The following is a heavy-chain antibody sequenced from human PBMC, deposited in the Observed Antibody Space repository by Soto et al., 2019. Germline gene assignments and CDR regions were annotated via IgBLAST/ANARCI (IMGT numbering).Heavy chain of an antibody. J-gene: IGHJ4*02. CDR2: INHSGGST. CDR1: GYTFTSYY. CDR3: ARETHPATVGYDY. V-gene: IGHV1-46*01. D-gene: IGHD4-17*01. Sequence: QVQLVQSGAEVKKPGASVKVSCKASGYTFTSYYMHWVRQAPGQGLEWMGIINHSGGSTSYAQKSQGRVTITRDTSTSTVYMELSSLRSEDTAVYYCARETHPATVGYDYWGQGTLVTVSS.